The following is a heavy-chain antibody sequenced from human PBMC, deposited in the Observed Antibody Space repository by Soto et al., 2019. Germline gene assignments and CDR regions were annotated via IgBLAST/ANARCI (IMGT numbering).Heavy chain of an antibody. CDR3: ARALDYYDSSGRIYYFDY. V-gene: IGHV1-69*01. D-gene: IGHD3-22*01. J-gene: IGHJ4*02. CDR1: GGTFSSYA. CDR2: IIPIFGTA. Sequence: QVQLVQSGAEVKKPGSSVKVSCKASGGTFSSYAISWVRQAPGQGLEWMGGIIPIFGTANYGQKFQGRVTITADESTSTAYMELSSLRSEDTAVYYCARALDYYDSSGRIYYFDYWGQGTLVTVSS.